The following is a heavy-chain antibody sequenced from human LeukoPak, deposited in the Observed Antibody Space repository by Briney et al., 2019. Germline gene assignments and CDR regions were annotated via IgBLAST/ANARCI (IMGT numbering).Heavy chain of an antibody. Sequence: GGSLRLSCAASGFTFSDYYMSWIRQAPGKGLEWVALISYDGSYTYYAESVKGRFTISRDNSRNTLYVQMNSLRTDDTAVYYCARDGGYDYWGQGTLVTVSS. CDR1: GFTFSDYY. V-gene: IGHV3-30*03. D-gene: IGHD5-12*01. J-gene: IGHJ4*02. CDR2: ISYDGSYT. CDR3: ARDGGYDY.